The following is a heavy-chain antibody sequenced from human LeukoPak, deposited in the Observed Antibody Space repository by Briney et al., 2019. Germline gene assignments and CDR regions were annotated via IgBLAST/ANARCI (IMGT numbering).Heavy chain of an antibody. CDR3: ASSGWWDYYYYGMDV. J-gene: IGHJ6*02. CDR1: GFTFSSYE. Sequence: GGSLRLSCAASGFTFSSYEMNWVRQAPGKGLEWVSYISSSGSTIYYADSVKGRFTISRDNAKYSLYLQMNSLRAEDTAVYYCASSGWWDYYYYGMDVWGQGTTVTVSS. CDR2: ISSSGSTI. V-gene: IGHV3-48*03. D-gene: IGHD2-15*01.